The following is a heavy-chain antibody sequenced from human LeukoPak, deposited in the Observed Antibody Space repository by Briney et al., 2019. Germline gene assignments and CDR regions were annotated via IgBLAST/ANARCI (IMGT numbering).Heavy chain of an antibody. CDR1: GYTFTGYY. J-gene: IGHJ6*03. V-gene: IGHV1-2*02. CDR3: AREILPQTYYYYMDV. CDR2: INPNSGGT. Sequence: GASVKVSCKASGYTFTGYYMHWVRQAPGQGPEWMGWINPNSGGTNYAQKFQGRVTMTRDTSISTAYMELSRLRSDDTAVYYCAREILPQTYYYYMDVWGKGATVTVSS.